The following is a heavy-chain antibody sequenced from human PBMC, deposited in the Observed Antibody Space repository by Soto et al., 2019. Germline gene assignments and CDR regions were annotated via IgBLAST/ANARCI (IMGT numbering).Heavy chain of an antibody. CDR3: ARVDYYDSSGPYYFDY. CDR2: INHSGST. V-gene: IGHV4-34*01. J-gene: IGHJ4*02. Sequence: ETLSLTCAVYGWSFSGYYWSWIRQPPWKGLEWIGEINHSGSTNYNPSLKSRVTISVDTSKNQFSLKLSSVTAADTAVYYCARVDYYDSSGPYYFDYWGQGTLVTVSS. CDR1: GWSFSGYY. D-gene: IGHD3-22*01.